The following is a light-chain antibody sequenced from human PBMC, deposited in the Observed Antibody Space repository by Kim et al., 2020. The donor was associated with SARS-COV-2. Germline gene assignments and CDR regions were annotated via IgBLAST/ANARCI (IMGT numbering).Light chain of an antibody. CDR2: ANT. CDR1: SSNIGAGFD. Sequence: QAVVTQPPSVSGAPGQRVTISCTGSSSNIGAGFDVHWYQQFPGTAPRRLVYANTYRPSGVPGRFSDSKSGSSASLAITGLQAEDEADYYCQSYDISLSSWVFGGGTKVTVL. CDR3: QSYDISLSSWV. V-gene: IGLV1-40*01. J-gene: IGLJ3*02.